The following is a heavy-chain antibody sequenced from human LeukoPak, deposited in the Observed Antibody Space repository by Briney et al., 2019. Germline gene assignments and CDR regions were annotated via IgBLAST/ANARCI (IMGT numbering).Heavy chain of an antibody. D-gene: IGHD1-26*01. CDR2: ISAGNGNT. CDR3: ARDSGSGNNDY. V-gene: IGHV1-3*01. CDR1: GYTLTSYG. J-gene: IGHJ4*02. Sequence: ASVKVSCKASGYTLTSYGISWVRQAPGQRLEWMGWISAGNGNTKYSQNFQGRVTFISNTSATTAFMELSSLRSEDAAVYYCARDSGSGNNDYWGQGTLVTVSS.